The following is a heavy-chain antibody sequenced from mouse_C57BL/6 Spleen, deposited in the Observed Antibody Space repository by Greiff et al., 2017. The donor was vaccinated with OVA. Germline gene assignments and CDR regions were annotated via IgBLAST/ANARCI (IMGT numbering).Heavy chain of an antibody. Sequence: EVKLMESGGGLVKPGGSLKLSCPASGFTFSSYAMSWVRQTPEKRLEWVATISDGGSYTYYPDNVKGRFTISRDNAKNNLYLQMSHLKSEDTAMYYCAREDAYFDYWGQGTTLTVSS. CDR1: GFTFSSYA. V-gene: IGHV5-4*01. CDR2: ISDGGSYT. J-gene: IGHJ2*01. CDR3: AREDAYFDY.